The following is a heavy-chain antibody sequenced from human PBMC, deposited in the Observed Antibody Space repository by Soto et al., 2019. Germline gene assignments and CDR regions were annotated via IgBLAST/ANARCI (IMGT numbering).Heavy chain of an antibody. D-gene: IGHD3-10*01. CDR3: ARGRSGMVRGVTVSYYYYYMDV. Sequence: SETLSLTCAVSGGSFSGYYWSWIRQPPGKGLEWIGEINRSGSTNSNPSLKSRVTISVDTSKNQFSLKLSSVTAADTAVYYCARGRSGMVRGVTVSYYYYYMDVWGKGTTVTVSS. CDR1: GGSFSGYY. J-gene: IGHJ6*03. CDR2: INRSGST. V-gene: IGHV4-34*01.